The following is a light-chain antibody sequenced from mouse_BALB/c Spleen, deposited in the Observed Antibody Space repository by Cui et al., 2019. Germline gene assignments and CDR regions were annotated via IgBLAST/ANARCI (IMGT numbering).Light chain of an antibody. CDR1: QSISDY. CDR2: YAS. CDR3: QNGHSLFT. J-gene: IGKJ4*01. V-gene: IGKV5-39*01. Sequence: DIVMTQSQATLSVTPGDRVSLSCRASQSISDYLHWYQQKSHESPRLLIKYASQSISGIPSRFSGSGSGSDFTLSINSVEPEDVGVYYCQNGHSLFTFGSGTKLEIK.